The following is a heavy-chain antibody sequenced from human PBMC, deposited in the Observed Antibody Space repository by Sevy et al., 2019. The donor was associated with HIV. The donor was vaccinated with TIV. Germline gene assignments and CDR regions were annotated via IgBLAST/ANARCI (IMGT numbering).Heavy chain of an antibody. D-gene: IGHD3-3*01. CDR3: AREGVDFWSGPVDFYYGMDV. V-gene: IGHV3-74*01. J-gene: IGHJ6*02. Sequence: GGSLRLSCAASGFTFNRYLMHWVRQVPGKGLVWVSQIKHDGSSTTYAHSVRGRFTISRDNAKNTLYLEMKNLRAEDTAVYYCAREGVDFWSGPVDFYYGMDVWGPGATVTVSS. CDR2: IKHDGSST. CDR1: GFTFNRYL.